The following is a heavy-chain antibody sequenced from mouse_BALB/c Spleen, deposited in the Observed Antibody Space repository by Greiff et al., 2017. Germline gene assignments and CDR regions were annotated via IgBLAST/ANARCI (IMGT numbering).Heavy chain of an antibody. CDR1: GFTFSSFG. V-gene: IGHV5-17*02. D-gene: IGHD2-3*01. CDR2: ISSGSSTI. J-gene: IGHJ1*01. Sequence: VHLVESGGGLVQPGGSRKLSCAASGFTFSSFGMHWVRQAPEKGLEWVAYISSGSSTIYYADTVKGRFTISRDNPKNTLFLQMTSLRSEDTAMYYCARKYDGYYDWDVDVWGAGTTVTVSS. CDR3: ARKYDGYYDWDVDV.